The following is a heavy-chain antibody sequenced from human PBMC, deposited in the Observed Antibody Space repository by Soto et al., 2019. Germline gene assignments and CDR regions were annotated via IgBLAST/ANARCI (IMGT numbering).Heavy chain of an antibody. J-gene: IGHJ4*02. CDR1: GYTFTSYD. V-gene: IGHV1-8*01. D-gene: IGHD5-12*01. CDR3: ARGRGWLQLLYYFDY. CDR2: MNPNSGNT. Sequence: ASVKVSCKASGYTFTSYDINWVRQATGQGLEWMGWMNPNSGNTGYAQKFQGRVTMTRNTSISTAYTELSSLRSEDTAVYYCARGRGWLQLLYYFDYWGQGTLVTVSS.